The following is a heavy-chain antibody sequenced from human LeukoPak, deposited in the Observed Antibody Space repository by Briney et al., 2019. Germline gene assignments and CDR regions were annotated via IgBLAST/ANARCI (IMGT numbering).Heavy chain of an antibody. CDR1: NGSVSSNDYS. CDR3: ARAHYYGSGSPDAFDI. D-gene: IGHD3-10*01. Sequence: SQTLSLTCTVSNGSVSSNDYSWSWVRQPPGRGLEWIGYMYYSGSSYYSPSLKSRVTISVDTSKNRFSLKLSSVTAADTAVYYGARAHYYGSGSPDAFDIWGQGTLLTVFS. CDR2: MYYSGSS. J-gene: IGHJ3*02. V-gene: IGHV4-30-4*01.